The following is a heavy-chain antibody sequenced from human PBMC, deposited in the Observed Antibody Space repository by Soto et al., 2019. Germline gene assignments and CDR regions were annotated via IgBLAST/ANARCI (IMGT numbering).Heavy chain of an antibody. CDR2: ISSSSSYI. J-gene: IGHJ6*02. CDR1: GFTFSIYT. V-gene: IGHV3-21*01. Sequence: GGSLILSCVSSGFTFSIYTMNWVRQAPGKGLEWVSSISSSSSYIYYADLVKGRFTISRDNAKNSLYLQMNSLRAEDTAVYYCARDPAMVQYYYYGMDVWGQGTTVTVSS. CDR3: ARDPAMVQYYYYGMDV. D-gene: IGHD5-18*01.